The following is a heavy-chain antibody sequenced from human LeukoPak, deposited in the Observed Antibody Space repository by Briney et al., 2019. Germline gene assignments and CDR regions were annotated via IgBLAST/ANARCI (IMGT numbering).Heavy chain of an antibody. V-gene: IGHV3-23*01. J-gene: IGHJ4*02. CDR3: AKDAFLLSGQTASYFDY. Sequence: PGGSLRLSCAASGFTFSSYSMNWVRQAPGKGLEWVSAISGSGGSTYYADSVKGRFTISRDNSKNTLYLQMNSLRVEDTAVYYCAKDAFLLSGQTASYFDYWGQGTLVTVSS. D-gene: IGHD5-12*01. CDR2: ISGSGGST. CDR1: GFTFSSYS.